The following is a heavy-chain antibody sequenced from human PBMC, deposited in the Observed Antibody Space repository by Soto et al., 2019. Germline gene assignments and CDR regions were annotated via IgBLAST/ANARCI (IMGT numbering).Heavy chain of an antibody. CDR1: GDSVSSNSAA. J-gene: IGHJ5*02. CDR3: ARDMRSRNWNYAQSTWFDP. Sequence: SQTLSLTCVISGDSVSSNSAAWNWIRQSPSRGLEWLGRTYYRSKWYNDYAVSVKSRITINPDTSKNQFSLQLNSVTPEDTAVYYCARDMRSRNWNYAQSTWFDPWGQGTLVTVSS. D-gene: IGHD1-7*01. CDR2: TYYRSKWYN. V-gene: IGHV6-1*01.